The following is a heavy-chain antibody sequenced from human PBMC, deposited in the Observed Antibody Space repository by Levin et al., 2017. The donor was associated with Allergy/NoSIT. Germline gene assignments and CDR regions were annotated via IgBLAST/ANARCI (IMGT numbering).Heavy chain of an antibody. CDR3: ARDHSGYDLNFDY. Sequence: KISCKASGGTFSSYAISWVRQAPGQGLEWMGRIIPILGIANYAQKFQGRVTITADKSTSTAYMELSSLRSEDTAVYYCARDHSGYDLNFDYWGQGTLVTVSS. D-gene: IGHD5-12*01. J-gene: IGHJ4*02. CDR2: IIPILGIA. V-gene: IGHV1-69*04. CDR1: GGTFSSYA.